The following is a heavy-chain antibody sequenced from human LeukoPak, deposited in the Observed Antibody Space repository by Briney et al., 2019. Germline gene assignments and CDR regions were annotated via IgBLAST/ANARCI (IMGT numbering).Heavy chain of an antibody. CDR2: IGIDSGNT. CDR3: ARDYKYAFDN. J-gene: IGHJ4*02. Sequence: GGSLRLSCAASGFTFSTHAINWVRQAPGKGLEWISYIGIDSGNTNYADSVKGRFTISGDKAKNSLYLQMNSLRVEDTAVYYCARDYKYAFDNWGQGTLVTVSS. V-gene: IGHV3-48*01. D-gene: IGHD5-24*01. CDR1: GFTFSTHA.